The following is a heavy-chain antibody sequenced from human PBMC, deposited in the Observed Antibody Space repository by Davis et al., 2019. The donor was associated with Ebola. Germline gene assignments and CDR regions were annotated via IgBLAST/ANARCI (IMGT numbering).Heavy chain of an antibody. V-gene: IGHV4-59*08. D-gene: IGHD4-11*01. J-gene: IGHJ6*03. CDR1: GGSIGSHY. CDR3: ARVSVTTTEYYYYYYYMDV. Sequence: SETLSLTCAVYGGSIGSHYWSWIRQSPGRGLEWIAYIYDSGTTTNYNPSLKSRITISVDTSKNQFSLKLSSVTAADTAVYYCARVSVTTTEYYYYYYYMDVWGKGTTVTVSS. CDR2: IYDSGTT.